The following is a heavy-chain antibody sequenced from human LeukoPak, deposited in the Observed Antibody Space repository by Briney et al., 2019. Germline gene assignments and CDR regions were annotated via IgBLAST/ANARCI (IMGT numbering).Heavy chain of an antibody. Sequence: SETLSLTCTVSGDSISSSYHYWGWIRQPPGKGLEWIVSIHHTGYTYYNSSLRSPVTISVDTSKNQFSLNLNSVTAADTAVYYCARLPDYGARGGSWFGPWGQETLVTVSS. V-gene: IGHV4-39*01. J-gene: IGHJ5*02. D-gene: IGHD4-17*01. CDR1: GDSISSSYHY. CDR3: ARLPDYGARGGSWFGP. CDR2: IHHTGYT.